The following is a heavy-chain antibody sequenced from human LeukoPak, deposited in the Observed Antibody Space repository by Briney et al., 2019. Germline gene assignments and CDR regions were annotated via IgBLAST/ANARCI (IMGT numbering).Heavy chain of an antibody. CDR1: GYTFTSYQ. J-gene: IGHJ6*03. V-gene: IGHV1-46*01. CDR3: ARDFNNGPLEGGYDSSGYNVGWDYYYMDV. D-gene: IGHD3-22*01. Sequence: ASVKVSCKASGYTFTSYQMHWVRQAPGQGLEWMGIINPSGGSTIYAQKFQGRVTMTRDMSTSTVYMELSSLRSEDTAVYYCARDFNNGPLEGGYDSSGYNVGWDYYYMDVWGKGTTVTVSS. CDR2: INPSGGST.